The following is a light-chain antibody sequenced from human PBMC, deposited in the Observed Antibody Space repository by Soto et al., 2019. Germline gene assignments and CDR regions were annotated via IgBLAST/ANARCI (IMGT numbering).Light chain of an antibody. V-gene: IGKV3-20*01. CDR2: GAS. Sequence: EIVLTQSPGTLSLSPGERATLSCRASQSVSSNLAWYQQKPGQAPRLLIYGASTRATGIPARFSGSGSGTEFTLTISRLEPEDFAVYYCQHYEWSPITFGQGTRLEIK. CDR3: QHYEWSPIT. J-gene: IGKJ5*01. CDR1: QSVSSN.